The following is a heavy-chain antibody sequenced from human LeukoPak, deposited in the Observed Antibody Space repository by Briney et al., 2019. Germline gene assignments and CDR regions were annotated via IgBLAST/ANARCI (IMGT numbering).Heavy chain of an antibody. V-gene: IGHV3-66*02. Sequence: PGGALTQSCPSSLFTVSGNYMNWVRQAPGKGLEGVSVVYSESRTYYADSVKGRFTISRDNSKNTLYLQMNSRRAEDTAVYYCAREGQLPIPNYHYYYMIVWGKGTTVTVSS. D-gene: IGHD2-2*01. CDR2: VYSESRT. J-gene: IGHJ6*03. CDR1: LFTVSGNY. CDR3: AREGQLPIPNYHYYYMIV.